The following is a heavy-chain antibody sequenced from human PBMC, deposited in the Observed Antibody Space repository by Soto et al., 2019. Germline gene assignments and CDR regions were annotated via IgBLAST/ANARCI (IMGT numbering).Heavy chain of an antibody. CDR2: ITGSGGST. Sequence: PGGSLRLSCAASGFTFSSYAMSWVRQAPGKGLEWVSTITGSGGSTYYADSVKGRFTISRDNSKNTLYLQMNSLRAEDTAVHYCAKHHYGEYLGGDRYFDYWGQGTLVTVYS. CDR3: AKHHYGEYLGGDRYFDY. J-gene: IGHJ4*02. D-gene: IGHD4-17*01. CDR1: GFTFSSYA. V-gene: IGHV3-23*01.